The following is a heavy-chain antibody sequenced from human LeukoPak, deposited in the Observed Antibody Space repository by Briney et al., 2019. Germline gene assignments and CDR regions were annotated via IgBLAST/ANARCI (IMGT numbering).Heavy chain of an antibody. J-gene: IGHJ4*02. CDR1: GFTFSSYE. V-gene: IGHV3-48*03. CDR2: ISSSGSTI. Sequence: GGSLRLSCAASGFTFSSYEMNWVRQAPGKGLEWVSYISSSGSTIYYADSVKGRFTISRDNAKNSLYLQMNSLRAEDTAVYYCARALYYDFWSGYHFDYWGQGTLVTVSS. D-gene: IGHD3-3*01. CDR3: ARALYYDFWSGYHFDY.